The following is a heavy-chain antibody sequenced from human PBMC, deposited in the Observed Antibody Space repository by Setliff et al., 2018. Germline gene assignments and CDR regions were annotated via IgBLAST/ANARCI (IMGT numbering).Heavy chain of an antibody. J-gene: IGHJ6*03. CDR1: DDSITSSNYY. CDR3: ARTHSIIKIFGVVSLLYHMDV. Sequence: SETLSLTCTVSDDSITSSNYYLAWVRQPPGKALEWIGNIFYIGRSHSNPSLKSRLTMSVDKTKNQFSLNLTSVTAADTAVYYCARTHSIIKIFGVVSLLYHMDVWGTGTKVTVSS. V-gene: IGHV4-61*05. CDR2: IFYIGRS. D-gene: IGHD3-3*01.